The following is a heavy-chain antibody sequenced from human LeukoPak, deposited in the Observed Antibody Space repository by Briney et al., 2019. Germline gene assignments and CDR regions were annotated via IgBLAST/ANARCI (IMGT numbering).Heavy chain of an antibody. D-gene: IGHD3-16*02. CDR3: ARGRRYDYVWGSYRPDAFDI. V-gene: IGHV3-13*01. CDR2: IGTAGDT. J-gene: IGHJ3*02. CDR1: GFTFSSYD. Sequence: GGSLRLSCAASGFTFSSYDMHWVRQATGKGLEWVSAIGTAGDTYYPGSVKGRFTISRENAKNSLYLQMNSLRAGDTAVYYCARGRRYDYVWGSYRPDAFDIWGQGTMVTVSS.